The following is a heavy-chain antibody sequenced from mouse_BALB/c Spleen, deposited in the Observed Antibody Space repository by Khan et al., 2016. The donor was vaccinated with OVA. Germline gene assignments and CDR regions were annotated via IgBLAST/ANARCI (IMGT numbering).Heavy chain of an antibody. J-gene: IGHJ3*01. D-gene: IGHD2-14*01. Sequence: QVQLKQSGPGLVQPSQSLSITCTVSGFSLTTYGVHWIRQSPGKGLEWLGLIWSGGNTDYTAAFISRLSITKDNSKSQVFFKMNSLQGDDTAMYYCARHSDMYDFTYWGQGTLVTVSA. CDR3: ARHSDMYDFTY. CDR2: IWSGGNT. CDR1: GFSLTTYG. V-gene: IGHV2-2*01.